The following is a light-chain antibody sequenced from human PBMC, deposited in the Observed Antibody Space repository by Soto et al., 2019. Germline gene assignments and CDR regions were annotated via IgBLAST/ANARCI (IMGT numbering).Light chain of an antibody. V-gene: IGLV1-40*01. J-gene: IGLJ1*01. CDR3: QSYDSTLGGSNV. Sequence: QSFLTHPPSLSGAPGQRVTISCTGSSSNIGAGYDVHWYQQLPGTAPKLLIYDNSNRPSGVPDRFSDSKSGTSASLAITGLQAEDEADYYCQSYDSTLGGSNVFGTGTKVTVL. CDR2: DNS. CDR1: SSNIGAGYD.